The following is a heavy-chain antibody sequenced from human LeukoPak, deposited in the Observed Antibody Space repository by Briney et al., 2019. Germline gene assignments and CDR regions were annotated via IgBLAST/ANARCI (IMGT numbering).Heavy chain of an antibody. Sequence: PGGSLRLSCAASGFTFSSYAMSWVRQAPGKGLEWVSAISGSGGSTYYADSVKGRFTISRDNSENTLYLQMNSLRAEDTAVYYCAKGGEGSDAFDIWGQETMVTVSS. CDR1: GFTFSSYA. CDR3: AKGGEGSDAFDI. J-gene: IGHJ3*02. V-gene: IGHV3-23*01. CDR2: ISGSGGST. D-gene: IGHD3-16*01.